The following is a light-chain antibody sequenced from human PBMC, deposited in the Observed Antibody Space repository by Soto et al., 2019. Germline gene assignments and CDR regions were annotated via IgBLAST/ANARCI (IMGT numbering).Light chain of an antibody. CDR3: QQYNNWPPAYT. CDR2: GAS. Sequence: EIVMTQSPATLSVSPGERATLSCRASQSVSSNLAWYQQKPGQAPRLLIYGASTMATGIPARLSGSGSGTEFTLNISSLQSEDFAVYYCQQYNNWPPAYTFGQGTKLEIK. J-gene: IGKJ2*01. V-gene: IGKV3-15*01. CDR1: QSVSSN.